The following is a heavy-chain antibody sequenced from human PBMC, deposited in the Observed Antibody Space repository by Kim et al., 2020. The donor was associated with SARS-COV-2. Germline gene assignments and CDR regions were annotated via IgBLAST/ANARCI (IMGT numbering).Heavy chain of an antibody. CDR2: LSLSGLTT. CDR3: AKDQSSCSSDALDV. D-gene: IGHD3-22*01. Sequence: GGSLRLSCVASGFDFHNFAMSWVRQAPGKGLEWVAALSLSGLTTYYADSLRGRSTITRDNLKSTLYLQMDGLSSEATALYYCAKDQSSCSSDALDV. V-gene: IGHV3-23*01. J-gene: IGHJ3*01. CDR1: GFDFHNFA.